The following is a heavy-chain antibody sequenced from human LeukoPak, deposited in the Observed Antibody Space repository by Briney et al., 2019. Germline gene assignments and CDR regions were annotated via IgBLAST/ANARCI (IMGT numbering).Heavy chain of an antibody. V-gene: IGHV4-59*01. J-gene: IGHJ6*02. CDR3: ARDRGYSYGLSGGYYYGMDV. CDR1: GGSISSYY. CDR2: IYYSGST. Sequence: SETLSLTCTVSGGSISSYYWSWIRQPPGKGLEWIGYIYYSGSTNYNPSLKSRVTISVDTSKNQFSLKLSSVTAADTAVYYCARDRGYSYGLSGGYYYGMDVWGQGTTVTVSS. D-gene: IGHD5-18*01.